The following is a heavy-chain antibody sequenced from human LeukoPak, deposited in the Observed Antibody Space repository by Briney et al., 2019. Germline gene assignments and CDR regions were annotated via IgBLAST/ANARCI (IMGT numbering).Heavy chain of an antibody. CDR2: IYYSGST. CDR1: GGSISSGGYS. Sequence: SETLSLTCAVSGGSISSGGYSWSWIRQPPGKGLEWIGYIYYSGSTYYNPSLKSRVTISVDTSKNQFSLKLSSVTAADTAVYYCARDKDGDHFDYWGQGTLVTVSS. V-gene: IGHV4-30-4*07. J-gene: IGHJ4*02. D-gene: IGHD4-17*01. CDR3: ARDKDGDHFDY.